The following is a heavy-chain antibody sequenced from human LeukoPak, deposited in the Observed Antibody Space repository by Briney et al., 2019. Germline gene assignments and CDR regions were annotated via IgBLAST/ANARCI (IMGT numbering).Heavy chain of an antibody. CDR3: TATYYYDSSGYYRKYYFDY. CDR2: ISSSSSTI. D-gene: IGHD3-22*01. V-gene: IGHV3-48*01. J-gene: IGHJ4*02. Sequence: GGSLRLSCAASGFTFSSYSMLWVRQAPGKGLEWVSYISSSSSTIYYADSVKGRFTISRDNAKNSLYLQMNTLRAEDTAVYYCTATYYYDSSGYYRKYYFDYWGQGTLVTVSS. CDR1: GFTFSSYS.